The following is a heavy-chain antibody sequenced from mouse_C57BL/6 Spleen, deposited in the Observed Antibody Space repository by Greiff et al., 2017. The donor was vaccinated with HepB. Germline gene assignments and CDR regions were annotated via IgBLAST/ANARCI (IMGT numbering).Heavy chain of an antibody. CDR2: IHPNSGST. Sequence: VQLQQPGAELVKPGASVKLSCKASGYTFTSYWMHWVKQRPGQGLEWIGMIHPNSGSTNYNEKFKSKATLTVDKSSSTAYMQLSSLTSEDSAVYYCTLTTVVALYYYAMDYWGQGTSVTVSS. CDR3: TLTTVVALYYYAMDY. D-gene: IGHD1-1*01. V-gene: IGHV1-64*01. J-gene: IGHJ4*01. CDR1: GYTFTSYW.